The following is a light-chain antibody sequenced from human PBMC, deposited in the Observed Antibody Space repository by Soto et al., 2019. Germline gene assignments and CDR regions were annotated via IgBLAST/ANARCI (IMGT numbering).Light chain of an antibody. CDR3: LQHKSYPWT. Sequence: DIQVTQSPSSLSASVGDRVSITCRASLDIRNDLDWYQQKPGKAPKRLIYDASTLQRGVPSRFSGAGSGAEFTLTINGLQSEDFATYFCLQHKSYPWTFGQGTKVEL. J-gene: IGKJ1*01. CDR1: LDIRND. CDR2: DAS. V-gene: IGKV1-17*01.